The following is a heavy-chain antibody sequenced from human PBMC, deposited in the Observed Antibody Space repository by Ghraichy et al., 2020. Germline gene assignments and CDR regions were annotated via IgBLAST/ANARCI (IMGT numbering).Heavy chain of an antibody. D-gene: IGHD3/OR15-3a*01. CDR1: GLTPAPSSP. J-gene: IGHJ4*02. CDR2: ISYTGNT. CDR3: AGHGNLDMALRRSYFYS. Sequence: SETLSLTCSVAGLTPAPSSPRVCIRHAPCKNLEWIGTISYTGNTYYNPSLESRVSIFVDTSKNLVSLKVRSVSAADTAVYYCAGHGNLDMALRRSYFYSWGQGILFTVFS. V-gene: IGHV4-39*01.